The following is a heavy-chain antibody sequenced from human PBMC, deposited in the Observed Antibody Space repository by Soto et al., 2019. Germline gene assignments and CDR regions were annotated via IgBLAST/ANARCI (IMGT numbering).Heavy chain of an antibody. CDR3: AESPGWYRHDV. CDR1: GDSISSSKW. CDR2: NLHSGST. Sequence: QVQLQESGPGPVKPSGTLSLTCAVSGDSISSSKWWTWVRQPPGKGLEWIGDNLHSGSTNYNPSLESRIIILVDKSKNQSALDLTSLTAADTAVYYCAESPGWYRHDVWGQGTVVIVSP. V-gene: IGHV4-4*02. J-gene: IGHJ3*01. D-gene: IGHD6-19*01.